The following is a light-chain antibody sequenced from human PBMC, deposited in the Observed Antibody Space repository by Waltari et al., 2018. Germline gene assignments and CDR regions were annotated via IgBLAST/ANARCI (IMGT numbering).Light chain of an antibody. J-gene: IGLJ2*01. Sequence: QSALTQPASVSGSPGQSITISCTGTSRDVGRSHLVSWYQPHPCKAPKLLIYEVTNRPSGTSSRFSGSKSVNTSSLTISWLQAEDEAVYSCCSYAGSARLVFGGGTRLTVL. CDR3: CSYAGSARLV. CDR1: SRDVGRSHL. V-gene: IGLV2-23*02. CDR2: EVT.